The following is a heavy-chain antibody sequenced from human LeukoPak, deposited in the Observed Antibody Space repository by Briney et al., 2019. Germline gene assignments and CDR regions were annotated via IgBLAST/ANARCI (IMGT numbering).Heavy chain of an antibody. V-gene: IGHV3-23*01. D-gene: IGHD3-10*01. J-gene: IGHJ3*02. Sequence: QAGGSLRLSCAASGFTFSTNAMSWVRQAPGKGLEWVSIISGSTYYTDSVKGRFTISRDNSKNTLYLQMNSLRAEDTAVYYCARESGFGELFPYAFDIWGQGTVVTVSS. CDR3: ARESGFGELFPYAFDI. CDR1: GFTFSTNA. CDR2: ISGST.